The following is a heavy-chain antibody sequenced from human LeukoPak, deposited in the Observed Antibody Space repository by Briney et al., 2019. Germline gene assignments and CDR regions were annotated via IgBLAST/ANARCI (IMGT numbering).Heavy chain of an antibody. V-gene: IGHV5-51*01. J-gene: IGHJ4*02. CDR2: IYPGDSDT. D-gene: IGHD1-26*01. CDR1: GYSFSTYW. Sequence: GESLKISCKGSGYSFSTYWIGWVRQMPGKGLEWMGIIYPGDSDTRYSPSFQGQVTISADKSISTAYLQWSSLKASDTAIYYCARRPRGILGALLGPNYFDNWGQGTLVTVSS. CDR3: ARRPRGILGALLGPNYFDN.